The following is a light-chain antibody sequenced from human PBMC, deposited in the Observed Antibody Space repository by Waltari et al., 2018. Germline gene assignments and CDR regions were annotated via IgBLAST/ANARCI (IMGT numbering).Light chain of an antibody. CDR2: AFS. Sequence: HSVLTHPPSVSGGAGHSVTISRTGSRCNIRANYEVHWYQQLPAAAPKLLIYAFSNRPSGVPDRFSGSKSGTSASLAINGLQAEDEAVYYCQSYDSSLSAVFGGGTKVTVL. J-gene: IGLJ3*02. CDR3: QSYDSSLSAV. V-gene: IGLV1-40*01. CDR1: RCNIRANYE.